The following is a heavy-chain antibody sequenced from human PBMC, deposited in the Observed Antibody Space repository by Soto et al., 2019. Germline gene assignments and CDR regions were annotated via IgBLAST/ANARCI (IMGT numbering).Heavy chain of an antibody. CDR1: GGTFSSYA. D-gene: IGHD3-22*01. CDR3: LRSSLGLDSSGYYAY. J-gene: IGHJ4*02. V-gene: IGHV1-69*01. Sequence: QVQLVQSGAEVKKPGSSVKVSCKASGGTFSSYAISWVRQAPGQGLEWMGGIIPIFGTANYAQKFQGRVTITAEESTTTAYMERSSLRSEDTAVYYCLRSSLGLDSSGYYAYWGQGTLVTVSS. CDR2: IIPIFGTA.